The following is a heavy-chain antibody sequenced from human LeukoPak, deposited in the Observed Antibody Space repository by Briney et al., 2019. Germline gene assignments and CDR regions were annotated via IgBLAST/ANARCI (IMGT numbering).Heavy chain of an antibody. Sequence: ASVKVSCKASGYTFTSYYMHWVRQAPGQGLEWMGKINPSGGSTSYAQKFQGRVTMTRDTSTSTVYMELSSLRSEDTAVYYCARDQRRPMAGLLRWGRGTLVTVSS. V-gene: IGHV1-46*01. D-gene: IGHD6-19*01. CDR2: INPSGGST. J-gene: IGHJ4*02. CDR3: ARDQRRPMAGLLR. CDR1: GYTFTSYY.